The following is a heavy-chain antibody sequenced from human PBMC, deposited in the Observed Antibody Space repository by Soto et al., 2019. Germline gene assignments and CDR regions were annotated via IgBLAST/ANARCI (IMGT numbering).Heavy chain of an antibody. CDR2: ISYDGSNK. Sequence: QVQLVESGGGVVQPGRSLRLSCAASGFTFSSYGMHWVRQAPGKGLEWVAVISYDGSNKYYADSVEGRFTISRDNSKNTLYLQMNSLRAEDTAVYYCAKDVSDWAAADSTPYWGQGTLVTVSS. CDR3: AKDVSDWAAADSTPY. J-gene: IGHJ4*02. D-gene: IGHD6-13*01. CDR1: GFTFSSYG. V-gene: IGHV3-30*18.